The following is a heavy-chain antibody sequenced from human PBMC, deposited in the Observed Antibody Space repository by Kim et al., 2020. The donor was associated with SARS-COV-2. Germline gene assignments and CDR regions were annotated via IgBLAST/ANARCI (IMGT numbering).Heavy chain of an antibody. CDR1: GFTFSSYA. CDR2: ISGSGGST. J-gene: IGHJ3*02. CDR3: AKVHTYCSSTSCNDAFDI. Sequence: GGSLRLSCAASGFTFSSYAMSWVRQAPGKGLEWVSAISGSGGSTYYADSVKGRFTISRDNSKNTLYLQMNSLRAEDTAVYYCAKVHTYCSSTSCNDAFDIWGQGTMVTVSS. V-gene: IGHV3-23*01. D-gene: IGHD2-2*01.